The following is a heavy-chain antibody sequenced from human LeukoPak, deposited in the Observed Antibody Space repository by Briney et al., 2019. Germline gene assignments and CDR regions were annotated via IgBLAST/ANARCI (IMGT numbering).Heavy chain of an antibody. V-gene: IGHV4-38-2*02. CDR2: IHHSGST. D-gene: IGHD3-22*01. CDR3: ARERSGYSLFDY. Sequence: SETLSLACTVSGYSISSGYYWGWIRPPPGKGLEWIGSIHHSGSTYYNASHKSRATIAVDTSKNLISLKLSSVTAADTAVYYCARERSGYSLFDYWGQGTLVTVSS. CDR1: GYSISSGYY. J-gene: IGHJ4*02.